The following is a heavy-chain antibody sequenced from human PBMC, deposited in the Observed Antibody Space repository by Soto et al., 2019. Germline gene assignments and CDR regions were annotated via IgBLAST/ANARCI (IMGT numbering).Heavy chain of an antibody. V-gene: IGHV3-48*02. J-gene: IGHJ3*02. Sequence: EVQLVESGGGLVQSGGSLRLSCAASGFSFSDYSMNWVRQAPGKGLEWLAYIRDGVGSIKYADCVEGRFTISRDNAKNSLYLQMNSLRDEDTAVYYCARDHRYALDIWGQGTRVTVSS. CDR1: GFSFSDYS. CDR3: ARDHRYALDI. CDR2: IRDGVGSI.